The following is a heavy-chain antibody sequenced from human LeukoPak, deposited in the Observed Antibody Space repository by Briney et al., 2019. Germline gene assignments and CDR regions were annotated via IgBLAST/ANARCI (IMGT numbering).Heavy chain of an antibody. CDR1: GGSISSSSYY. D-gene: IGHD6-13*01. CDR3: ARGGLYSSSWIQH. CDR2: IYYSGST. Sequence: PSETLSLTCTVSGGSISSSSYYWGWIRQPPGKGLEWIGSIYYSGSTYYNPSLKSRVTMSVDTSKNQFSLKLSSVTAADTAVYYCARGGLYSSSWIQHWGQGTLVTVSS. J-gene: IGHJ1*01. V-gene: IGHV4-39*07.